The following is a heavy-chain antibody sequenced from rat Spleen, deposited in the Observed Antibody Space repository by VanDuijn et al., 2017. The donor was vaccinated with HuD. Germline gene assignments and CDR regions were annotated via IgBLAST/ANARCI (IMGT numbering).Heavy chain of an antibody. CDR1: GHSISSSYR. Sequence: VQLKESGPGLVQPSETLSLTCSVTGHSISSSYRWNWIREFPGSKLEWMGYINSAGSTIYNPSLKSRISITRDTSKNQFFLQLNSVTTEDTATYYCARYPSFGVRGYFDYWGQGVMVTVSS. J-gene: IGHJ2*01. CDR3: ARYPSFGVRGYFDY. D-gene: IGHD4-3*01. CDR2: INSAGST. V-gene: IGHV3-3*01.